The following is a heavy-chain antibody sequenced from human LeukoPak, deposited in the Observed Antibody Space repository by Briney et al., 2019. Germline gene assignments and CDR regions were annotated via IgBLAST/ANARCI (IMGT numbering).Heavy chain of an antibody. CDR3: AGRALRELQYFDWSVYYFDY. J-gene: IGHJ4*02. CDR1: GGSISSYY. D-gene: IGHD3-9*01. V-gene: IGHV4-59*01. CDR2: IYYSGST. Sequence: SETLSLTCTVSGGSISSYYWGWIRQPPGKGLEWIGYIYYSGSTNYNPSLKSRVTISVDTSKNQFSLKLSSVTAADTAVYYCAGRALRELQYFDWSVYYFDYWGQGTLVTVSS.